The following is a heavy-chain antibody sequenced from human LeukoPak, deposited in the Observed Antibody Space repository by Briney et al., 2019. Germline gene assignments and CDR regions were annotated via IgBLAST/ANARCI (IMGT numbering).Heavy chain of an antibody. Sequence: GGSLRLSCAASGFTFSSYAMSWVRQAPGKGLEWVSAISGSGVSTYYADSVKGRFTISRDNSKNTLYLQMNSLRAEDTAVYYCAKDWMAVADSYYFDYWGQGTLVTVSS. J-gene: IGHJ4*02. CDR3: AKDWMAVADSYYFDY. D-gene: IGHD6-19*01. CDR2: ISGSGVST. CDR1: GFTFSSYA. V-gene: IGHV3-23*01.